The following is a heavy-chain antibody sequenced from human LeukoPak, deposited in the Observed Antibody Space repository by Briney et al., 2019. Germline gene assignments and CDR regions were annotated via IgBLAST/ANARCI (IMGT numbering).Heavy chain of an antibody. Sequence: GGSLRLSCAASGFTFSSYWMSWVRQAPGKGLERVSSISSSSSYIYSADSVKGRFTISRDNAKNSLYLQMNSLRAEDTAVYYCARYTTAGYSSGWYGPSFDYWGQGTLVTVSS. CDR1: GFTFSSYW. D-gene: IGHD6-19*01. J-gene: IGHJ4*02. V-gene: IGHV3-21*01. CDR3: ARYTTAGYSSGWYGPSFDY. CDR2: ISSSSSYI.